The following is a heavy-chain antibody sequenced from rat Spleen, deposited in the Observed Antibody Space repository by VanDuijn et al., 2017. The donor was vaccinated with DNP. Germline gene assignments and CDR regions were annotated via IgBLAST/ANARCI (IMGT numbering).Heavy chain of an antibody. CDR3: ATSESAGFVY. V-gene: IGHV5-7*01. CDR2: ISYDGSST. CDR1: GFTFSDYY. Sequence: EVQLVESGGGLVQPGRSLKLSCAVSGFTFSDYYMAWVRQAPAKGLEWVATISYDGSSTYYRDSVKGRFTISRDNAKSTLYLQMDSLRSEDTATYYCATSESAGFVYWGQGVMVTVSS. J-gene: IGHJ2*01. D-gene: IGHD3-7*01.